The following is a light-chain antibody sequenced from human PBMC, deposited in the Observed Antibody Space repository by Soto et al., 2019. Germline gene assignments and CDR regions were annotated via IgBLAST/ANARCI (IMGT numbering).Light chain of an antibody. Sequence: IVLTQSPGTLSLSPGERTTLSCRASQSVSSNLAWYQQKPGQAPRLLIYGASTRATGIPARFSGSGSGTEFTLTISSLQSEDFAVYYCQQYNNWPPITFGGGTKVEIK. CDR1: QSVSSN. CDR2: GAS. V-gene: IGKV3-15*01. CDR3: QQYNNWPPIT. J-gene: IGKJ4*01.